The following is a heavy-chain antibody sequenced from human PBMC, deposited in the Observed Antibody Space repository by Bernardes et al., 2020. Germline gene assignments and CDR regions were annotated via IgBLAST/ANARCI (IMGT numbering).Heavy chain of an antibody. J-gene: IGHJ6*03. D-gene: IGHD2-15*01. CDR2: INHSGST. CDR1: GGSFSGYY. Sequence: SETLSLTCAVYGGSFSGYYWSWIRQPPGKGLEWIGEINHSGSTNYNPSLKSRVTISVDTSKNQFSLKLSSVTAADTAVYYCARGIPYGGIFSGGPGPASPYYYYMDVWGKGTTVTVSS. CDR3: ARGIPYGGIFSGGPGPASPYYYYMDV. V-gene: IGHV4-34*01.